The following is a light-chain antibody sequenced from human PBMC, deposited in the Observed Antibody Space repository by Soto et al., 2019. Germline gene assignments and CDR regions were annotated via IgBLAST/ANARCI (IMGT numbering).Light chain of an antibody. Sequence: EIVLTQSPGTLSLSPGESATLSCRASQSVSRGSLAWYQQKPGQAPRLLIYGASSRATGISDRFSGSGSGTDFTLTISRLEPEDCAVYYCQQSGSQYIFGQGTKMQI. CDR2: GAS. CDR3: QQSGSQYI. CDR1: QSVSRGS. V-gene: IGKV3-20*01. J-gene: IGKJ2*01.